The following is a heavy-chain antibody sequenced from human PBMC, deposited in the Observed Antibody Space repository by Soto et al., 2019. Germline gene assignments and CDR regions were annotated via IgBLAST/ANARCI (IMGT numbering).Heavy chain of an antibody. J-gene: IGHJ6*02. D-gene: IGHD4-17*01. CDR3: ARDAGYGDYNGMDV. CDR2: ISYDGSNK. Sequence: QVQLVESGGGVVQPGRSLRLSCAASGFTFSSYAMHWVRQAPGKGLEWVAVISYDGSNKYYADSVKGRFTISRDNSKNTLYLQRNSLRAEDTAVYYWARDAGYGDYNGMDVWGQGTTVAVSS. V-gene: IGHV3-30-3*01. CDR1: GFTFSSYA.